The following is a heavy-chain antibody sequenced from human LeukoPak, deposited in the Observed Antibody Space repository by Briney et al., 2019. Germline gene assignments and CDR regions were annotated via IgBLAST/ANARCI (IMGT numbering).Heavy chain of an antibody. CDR2: IYYSGST. CDR1: GGSISSYY. D-gene: IGHD2-2*01. Sequence: SETLSLTCTVPGGSISSYYWSWIRQPPGKGLEWIGYIYYSGSTNYNPSLKSRVTISVDTSKNQFSLKLSSVTAADTAVYYCARDRGRSRKYCSSTSCPEGGYYYMDVWGKGTTVTISS. J-gene: IGHJ6*03. CDR3: ARDRGRSRKYCSSTSCPEGGYYYMDV. V-gene: IGHV4-59*01.